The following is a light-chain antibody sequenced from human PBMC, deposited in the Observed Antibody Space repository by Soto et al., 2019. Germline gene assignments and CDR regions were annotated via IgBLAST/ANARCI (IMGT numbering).Light chain of an antibody. Sequence: EIVITQSPATLSVSPGERATLSCRASQSVSSNLAWYQQKPGQAPRLLIYGASSRATGIPDRFSGSGSGTDFTLTISRLELEDFAVYYCQQYNNWPLTFGGGTKVDIK. CDR1: QSVSSN. CDR3: QQYNNWPLT. V-gene: IGKV3D-15*01. CDR2: GAS. J-gene: IGKJ4*01.